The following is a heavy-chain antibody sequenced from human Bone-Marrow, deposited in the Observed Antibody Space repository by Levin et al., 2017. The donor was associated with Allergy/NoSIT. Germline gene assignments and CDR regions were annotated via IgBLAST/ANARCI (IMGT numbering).Heavy chain of an antibody. CDR1: GGSFSGYY. CDR3: ARGRLRVGEY. V-gene: IGHV4-34*01. D-gene: IGHD1-26*01. J-gene: IGHJ4*02. Sequence: GSLRLSCAVYGGSFSGYYWSWIRQPPGKGLEWIGEINHSGSTNYNPSLKSRVTISVDTSKNQFSLKLSSVTAADTAVYYCARGRLRVGEYWGQGTLVTVSS. CDR2: INHSGST.